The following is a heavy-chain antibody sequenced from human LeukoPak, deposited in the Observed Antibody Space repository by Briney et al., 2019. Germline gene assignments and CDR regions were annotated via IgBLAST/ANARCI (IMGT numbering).Heavy chain of an antibody. Sequence: WGSLRLSCAASGFTFSSYWMHWVRQAPGKGLTWVSRINSYGSRTTYADSVKGRFTISRDNAKNTLYLQMNNLRAEDTAVYYCARELAGVVACDYWGQGTLVTVSS. V-gene: IGHV3-74*01. CDR1: GFTFSSYW. CDR2: INSYGSRT. CDR3: ARELAGVVACDY. J-gene: IGHJ4*02. D-gene: IGHD2-15*01.